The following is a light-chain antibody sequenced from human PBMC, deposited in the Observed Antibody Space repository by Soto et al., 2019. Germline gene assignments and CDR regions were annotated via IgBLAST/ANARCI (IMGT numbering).Light chain of an antibody. J-gene: IGLJ2*01. CDR3: GTWDNSLSAVV. V-gene: IGLV1-51*01. CDR2: DSN. CDR1: SSNIGNNY. Sequence: QSVLTQPPSVSAAPGQKVTISCSRSSSNIGNNYVSWYQQLPGTAPKLLIYDSNKRPSGIPDRFSGSKSGTSATLGITGLQTGDEAGYYCGTWDNSLSAVVFGGGTKLTVL.